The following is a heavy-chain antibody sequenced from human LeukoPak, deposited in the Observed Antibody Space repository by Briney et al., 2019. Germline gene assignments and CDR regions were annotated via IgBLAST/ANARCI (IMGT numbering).Heavy chain of an antibody. CDR2: TYYRSKWNN. CDR3: ARGRNSGFDY. D-gene: IGHD2/OR15-2a*01. CDR1: GDSVSGNSAVT. Sequence: SQTLSLTCAISGDSVSGNSAVTWNWLRQSPSRGLEWLGRTYYRSKWNNDYAVSVKSRITIHPDTSKNQFSLHLNSVTPEDTAVYYCARGRNSGFDYWGQGTLVTVSS. J-gene: IGHJ4*02. V-gene: IGHV6-1*01.